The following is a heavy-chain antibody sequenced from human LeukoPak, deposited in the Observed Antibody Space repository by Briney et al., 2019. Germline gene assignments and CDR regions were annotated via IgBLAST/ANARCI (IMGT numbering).Heavy chain of an antibody. CDR2: IGGTDGTT. CDR1: GFTFSTYA. D-gene: IGHD3-10*01. CDR3: TKRIDGAGSYYIDF. Sequence: PGGSLRLSCAASGFTFSTYAMNWVRQAPGKGLEWVSAIGGTDGTTFYAAFVKGRFTISRDNSRNTLYLQMNSLRAEDTAVYYCTKRIDGAGSYYIDFWGQGTVVTVSS. J-gene: IGHJ4*02. V-gene: IGHV3-23*01.